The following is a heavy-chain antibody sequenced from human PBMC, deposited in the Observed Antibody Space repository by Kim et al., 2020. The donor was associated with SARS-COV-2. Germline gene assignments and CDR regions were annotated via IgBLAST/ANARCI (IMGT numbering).Heavy chain of an antibody. CDR3: AKREGSGHFDY. V-gene: IGHV3-23*01. Sequence: TNYAAPVRGRFIISRDDATNTLFLQMNDLRAEDTAVYYCAKREGSGHFDYWGQGTLVTVSS. CDR2: T. J-gene: IGHJ4*02.